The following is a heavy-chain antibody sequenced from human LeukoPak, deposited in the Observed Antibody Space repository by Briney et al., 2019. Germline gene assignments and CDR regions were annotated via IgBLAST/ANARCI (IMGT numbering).Heavy chain of an antibody. CDR1: GFDFNNYA. V-gene: IGHV3-23*01. J-gene: IGHJ4*02. CDR3: AEGAAIDH. CDR2: MSGTGYHTYYADSDKT. Sequence: GGSLRLSCAASGFDFNNYAMSWVRQGPGKRLEWVSAMSGTGYHTYYADSDKTYYADSVKGRFTISRDNSKSTLYLHMNNLRLEDTAIYYCAEGAAIDHWGQGTLVTVSS.